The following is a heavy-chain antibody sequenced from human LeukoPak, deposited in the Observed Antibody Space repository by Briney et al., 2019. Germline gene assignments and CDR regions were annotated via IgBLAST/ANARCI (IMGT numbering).Heavy chain of an antibody. V-gene: IGHV4-39*01. CDR1: GGSISSYY. CDR2: IYYSGST. J-gene: IGHJ5*02. CDR3: ARRISYYYDSSGLNWFDP. D-gene: IGHD3-22*01. Sequence: SETLSLTCTVSGGSISSYYWSWIRQPPGKGLEWIGSIYYSGSTYYNPSLKSRVTISVDTSKNQFSLKLSSVTAADTAVYYCARRISYYYDSSGLNWFDPWGQGTLVTVSS.